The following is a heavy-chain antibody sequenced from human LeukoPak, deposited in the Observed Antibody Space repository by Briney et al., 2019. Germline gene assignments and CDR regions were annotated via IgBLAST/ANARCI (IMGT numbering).Heavy chain of an antibody. D-gene: IGHD3-10*01. CDR2: LTGSGGNT. CDR1: GFTFSSYA. V-gene: IGHV3-23*01. Sequence: SGGSLKLYCAASGFTFSSYAMSWVRQAPGKGLEWVSGLTGSGGNTYYADSVKGRFTISRDNSKNTLSLQMNSLRAEDAAVYYCVKFRGIQHYNYHMDVWGKGTTVTVSS. J-gene: IGHJ6*03. CDR3: VKFRGIQHYNYHMDV.